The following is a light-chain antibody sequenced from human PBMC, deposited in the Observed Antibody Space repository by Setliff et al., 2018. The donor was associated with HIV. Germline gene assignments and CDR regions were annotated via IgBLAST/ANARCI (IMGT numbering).Light chain of an antibody. CDR3: QSYDTSLNSYV. V-gene: IGLV3-21*01. CDR1: NIGIKS. J-gene: IGLJ1*01. CDR2: YDH. Sequence: SYELTQRPSVSVAPGKTARITCGGDNIGIKSVHWYQQKPGQAPVVVMYYDHDRPSWIPERFSGSNSGTSASLAIAGLQPEDEADYYCQSYDTSLNSYVFGNGTKVTVL.